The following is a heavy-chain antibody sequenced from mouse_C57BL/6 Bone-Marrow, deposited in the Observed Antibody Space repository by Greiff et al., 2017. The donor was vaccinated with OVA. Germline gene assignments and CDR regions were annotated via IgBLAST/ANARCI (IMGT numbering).Heavy chain of an antibody. J-gene: IGHJ1*03. CDR2: IYPRSGNT. V-gene: IGHV1-81*01. CDR1: GYTFTRYG. CDR3: ARDYFYWYFDV. D-gene: IGHD1-1*02. Sequence: VQLQQSGAELARPGASVKLSCKASGYTFTRYGISWVKQRTGQGLEWIGEIYPRSGNTYYNEKFKGKATLTADKSSSTAYMELSSLTSEDSAVYFCARDYFYWYFDVWGTGTTVTVSS.